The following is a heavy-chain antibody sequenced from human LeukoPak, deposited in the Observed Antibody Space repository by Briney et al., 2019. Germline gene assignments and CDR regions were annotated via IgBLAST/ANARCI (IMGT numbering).Heavy chain of an antibody. Sequence: GGSLRLSCAASGFTFSSYSMNWVRQAPGKGLEWVSSISSSSSYIYYADSVKGRFAISRDNSKNTLYLQMSSLRAEDTALYYCASGYTNGPLDYWGQGTLVTVSS. CDR1: GFTFSSYS. D-gene: IGHD5-18*01. V-gene: IGHV3-21*04. CDR3: ASGYTNGPLDY. J-gene: IGHJ4*02. CDR2: ISSSSSYI.